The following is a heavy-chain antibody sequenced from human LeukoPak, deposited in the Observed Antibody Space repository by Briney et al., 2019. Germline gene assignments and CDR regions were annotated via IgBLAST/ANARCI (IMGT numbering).Heavy chain of an antibody. CDR1: GGSISSYY. V-gene: IGHV4-59*01. D-gene: IGHD2-2*01. Sequence: PSETLSLTCTVSGGSISSYYWSWIRQPPGKGLEWMGYIYYSGSTNYNPSLKSRVSISVDTSKNQFSLKLSSVTAADTAVYYCASLGYCSSTSCYRGIFHYWGQGTLVTVSS. CDR2: IYYSGST. CDR3: ASLGYCSSTSCYRGIFHY. J-gene: IGHJ4*02.